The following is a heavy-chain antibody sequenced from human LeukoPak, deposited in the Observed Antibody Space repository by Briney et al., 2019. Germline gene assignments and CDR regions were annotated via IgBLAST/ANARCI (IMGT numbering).Heavy chain of an antibody. J-gene: IGHJ4*02. V-gene: IGHV3-7*01. D-gene: IGHD1-26*01. Sequence: GGALRLSCAATGFSFSTYWMAWVRQAPGKGLEWVANIKGDESARHQADSVKGRFTISRDNAQRSVYLQMSRLRGEDTGVYYCARDVGGSLDYWGQGTLVTV. CDR2: IKGDESAR. CDR3: ARDVGGSLDY. CDR1: GFSFSTYW.